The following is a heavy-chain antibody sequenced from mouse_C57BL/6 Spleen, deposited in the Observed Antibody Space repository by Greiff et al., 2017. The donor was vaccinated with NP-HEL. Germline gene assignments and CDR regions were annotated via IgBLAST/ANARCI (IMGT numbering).Heavy chain of an antibody. J-gene: IGHJ4*01. V-gene: IGHV2-2*01. CDR2: IWSGGST. D-gene: IGHD1-1*01. Sequence: QVQLKESGPGLVQPSQSLSITCTVSGFSLTSYGVHWVRQSPGKGLEWLGVIWSGGSTDYNAAFISRLSISKDNSKSQVFFKMNSLQADDTAIYYCARISPTVVAPYAMDYWGQGTSVTVSS. CDR1: GFSLTSYG. CDR3: ARISPTVVAPYAMDY.